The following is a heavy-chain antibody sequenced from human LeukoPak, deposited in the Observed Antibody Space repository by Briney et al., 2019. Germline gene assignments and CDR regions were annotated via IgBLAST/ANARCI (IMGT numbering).Heavy chain of an antibody. Sequence: GGSLRLSCAASGFTFSCYSMNWVRQAPGKGLEWVSSISSSSSYIYYADSVKGRFTISRDNAKNSLYLQMNSLRAEDTAVYYCARDSSGRDGYNYDFDYWGQGTLVTVSS. CDR3: ARDSSGRDGYNYDFDY. CDR2: ISSSSSYI. J-gene: IGHJ4*02. V-gene: IGHV3-21*01. CDR1: GFTFSCYS. D-gene: IGHD5-24*01.